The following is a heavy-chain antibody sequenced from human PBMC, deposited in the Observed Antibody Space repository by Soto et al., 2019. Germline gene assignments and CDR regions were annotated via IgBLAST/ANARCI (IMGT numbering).Heavy chain of an antibody. J-gene: IGHJ3*02. Sequence: ASVKVSCKASGYTFTSYYIHWVRQAPGQGLEWMGIINSGGGSTSYAQKFQGRVTMTRDTSTSTVYMELSSLRSEDTAVYYCAGHKTGTTSDFDSWGQGTMVTVSS. CDR1: GYTFTSYY. V-gene: IGHV1-46*03. D-gene: IGHD1-1*01. CDR2: INSGGGST. CDR3: AGHKTGTTSDFDS.